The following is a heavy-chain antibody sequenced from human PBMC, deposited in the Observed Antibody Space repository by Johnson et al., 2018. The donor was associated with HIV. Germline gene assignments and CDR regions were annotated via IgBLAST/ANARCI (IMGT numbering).Heavy chain of an antibody. V-gene: IGHV3-NL1*01. J-gene: IGHJ3*01. CDR2: IYSGGST. CDR1: GFTFSNYP. CDR3: AKDHPISV. Sequence: QVQLVESGGGVVQPGRSLRLSCAASGFTFSNYPMHWVRQAPGKGLEWVSVIYSGGSTYYADSVKGRFTISRDNAKNSLYLQMNSLRAEDTALYYCAKDHPISVWGQGTMVTVSS.